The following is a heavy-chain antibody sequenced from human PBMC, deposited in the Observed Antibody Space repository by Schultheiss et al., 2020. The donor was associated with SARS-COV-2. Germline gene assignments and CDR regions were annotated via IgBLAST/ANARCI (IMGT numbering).Heavy chain of an antibody. J-gene: IGHJ5*02. V-gene: IGHV4-61*05. CDR3: ARLHGDYFDRNWFDP. CDR2: IYHSGST. D-gene: IGHD4-17*01. Sequence: SETLSLTCTVSGGSISSSDCNWSWIRQPPGKGLEWIGYIYHSGSTYYNPSLKSRVTMSVDTSKNQFSLKVTSVTAADTAVYYCARLHGDYFDRNWFDPWGQGILVTVSS. CDR1: GGSISSSDCN.